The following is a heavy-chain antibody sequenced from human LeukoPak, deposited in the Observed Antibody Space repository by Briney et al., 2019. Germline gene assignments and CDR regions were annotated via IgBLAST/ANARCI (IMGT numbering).Heavy chain of an antibody. V-gene: IGHV4-39*01. Sequence: GSLRLSCAASGFTFSSYAMSWVRQPPEKGLEWIGSIHYSGTTYYSPSLKSRVIISVDMSKNQFSLKLSSVTAADTAVYYCARRHAGAFDIWGQGTMVTVSS. J-gene: IGHJ3*02. CDR2: IHYSGTT. CDR3: ARRHAGAFDI. CDR1: GFTFSSYA.